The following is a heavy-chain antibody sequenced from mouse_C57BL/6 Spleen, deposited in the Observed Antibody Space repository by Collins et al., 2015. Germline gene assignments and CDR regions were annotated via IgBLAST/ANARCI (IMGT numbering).Heavy chain of an antibody. CDR2: GT. J-gene: IGHJ2*01. V-gene: IGHV1-26*01. CDR3: ARLAFDY. Sequence: GTSYNQKFKGKATLTVDKSSSTAYMELRSLTSEDSAVYYCARLAFDYWGQGTTLTVSS.